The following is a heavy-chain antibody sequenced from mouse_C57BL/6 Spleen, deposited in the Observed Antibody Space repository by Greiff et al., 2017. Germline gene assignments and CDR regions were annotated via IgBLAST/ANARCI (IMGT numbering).Heavy chain of an antibody. J-gene: IGHJ1*03. CDR2: IYPRSGNT. D-gene: IGHD1-1*01. Sequence: QVQLQQPGAELVKPGASVKLSCKASGYTFTSYGISWVKQRTGQGLEWIGEIYPRSGNTYYNEKFKGKATLTADKSSSTAYMELRSLTSEDSAVYVCASRTTVVDWYFDVWGTGTTVTVSS. CDR1: GYTFTSYG. CDR3: ASRTTVVDWYFDV. V-gene: IGHV1-81*01.